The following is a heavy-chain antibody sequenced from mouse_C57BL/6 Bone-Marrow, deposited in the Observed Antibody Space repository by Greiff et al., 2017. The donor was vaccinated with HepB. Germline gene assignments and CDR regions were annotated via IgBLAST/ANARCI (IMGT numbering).Heavy chain of an antibody. CDR1: GYTFTDYY. D-gene: IGHD1-1*01. CDR3: ARENDGSRRYFDY. CDR2: INPNNGGT. Sequence: EVQLQQSGPELVKPGASVKISCKASGYTFTDYYMNWVKQSHGKSLEWIGDINPNNGGTSYNQKFKGKATLTVDKSSSTAYMELRSLTSEDSAVYYCARENDGSRRYFDYWGQGTTLTVSS. J-gene: IGHJ2*01. V-gene: IGHV1-26*01.